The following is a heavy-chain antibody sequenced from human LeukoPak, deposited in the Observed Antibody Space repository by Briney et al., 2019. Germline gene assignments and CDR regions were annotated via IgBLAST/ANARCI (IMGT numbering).Heavy chain of an antibody. CDR3: ARDQNSSTNAHYGMDV. CDR2: INPNSGGT. J-gene: IGHJ6*02. D-gene: IGHD1-1*01. V-gene: IGHV1-2*04. CDR1: GYTFTGYY. Sequence: ASVKVSCKASGYTFTGYYMHWVRQAPGQGLEWMGWINPNSGGTNYAQKFQGWVTMTRDTSISTAYMELSRLRSGDTAVYYCARDQNSSTNAHYGMDVWGQGTTVTVSS.